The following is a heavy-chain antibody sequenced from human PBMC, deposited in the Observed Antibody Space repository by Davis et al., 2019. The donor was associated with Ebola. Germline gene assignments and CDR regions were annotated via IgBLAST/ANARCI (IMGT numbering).Heavy chain of an antibody. CDR1: GFTFSTYA. CDR2: IKQDGSEK. CDR3: ARGSGGYFDWLLSLVPQDYYYGMDV. J-gene: IGHJ6*04. D-gene: IGHD3-9*01. V-gene: IGHV3-7*01. Sequence: GGSLRLSCAASGFTFSTYAMSWVRQAPGKGLEWVANIKQDGSEKYYVDSVKGRFTISRDNAKNSLYLQMNSLRAEDTAVYYCARGSGGYFDWLLSLVPQDYYYGMDVWGKGTTVTVSS.